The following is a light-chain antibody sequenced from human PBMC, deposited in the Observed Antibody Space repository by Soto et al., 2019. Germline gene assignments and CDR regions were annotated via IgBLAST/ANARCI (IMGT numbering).Light chain of an antibody. CDR2: EDN. CDR1: SGSIASNY. Sequence: NFMLTQPHSVSESPGKTVTISCTRSSGSIASNYVQWYQQRPGSAPNTVIYEDNQRPSGVPDRFSGSIDSSSNSASLTSSGLKTEDEADYYCQSYDSSNHVVFGGGTQLTVL. CDR3: QSYDSSNHVV. V-gene: IGLV6-57*04. J-gene: IGLJ2*01.